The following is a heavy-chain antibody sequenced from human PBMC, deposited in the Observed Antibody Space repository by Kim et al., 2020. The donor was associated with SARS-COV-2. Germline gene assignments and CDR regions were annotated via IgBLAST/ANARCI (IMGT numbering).Heavy chain of an antibody. V-gene: IGHV4-34*01. J-gene: IGHJ6*02. CDR1: GGSFSGYY. D-gene: IGHD2-15*01. Sequence: SETLSLTCAVYGGSFSGYYWSWIRQRPGKGLEWIGEINHSGSTNYNPTLKSRVTISVDTSKNQFSLKLSSVTAAATAVYYCARGCEGVVTICAYYGMDVWGQGTTVTVSS. CDR3: ARGCEGVVTICAYYGMDV. CDR2: INHSGST.